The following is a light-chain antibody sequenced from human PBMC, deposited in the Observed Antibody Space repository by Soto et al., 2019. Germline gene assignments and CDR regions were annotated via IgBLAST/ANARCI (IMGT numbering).Light chain of an antibody. J-gene: IGKJ5*01. V-gene: IGKV3-11*01. CDR3: QQVNSFPST. Sequence: VFTQSPYTLSLSPRETATLSCRASQSVSSIVAGYQHKPGQSPRLLIYDASNRATGIPARFSGSGSGTDFTLTISSLEPEDFATYYCQQVNSFPSTFGQGTRLEIK. CDR1: QSVSSI. CDR2: DAS.